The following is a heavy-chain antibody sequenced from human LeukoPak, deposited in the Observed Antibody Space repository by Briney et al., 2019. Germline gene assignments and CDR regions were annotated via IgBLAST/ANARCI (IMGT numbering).Heavy chain of an antibody. CDR1: GGSISSYS. D-gene: IGHD3-3*01. V-gene: IGHV4-59*01. Sequence: SETLSLTCSVSGGSISSYSWSWIRQPPGKGLEWIGYIHYSGSTNYNPSLKSRVTISVDTSKNQFSLKLSSVTAADTAVYFCARTRGGYYSDFWGQGTLVTVSS. CDR3: ARTRGGYYSDF. J-gene: IGHJ4*02. CDR2: IHYSGST.